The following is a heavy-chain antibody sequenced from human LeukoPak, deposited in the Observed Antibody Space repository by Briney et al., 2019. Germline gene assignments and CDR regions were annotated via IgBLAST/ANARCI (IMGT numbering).Heavy chain of an antibody. CDR1: GGSFSGYY. D-gene: IGHD5-24*01. J-gene: IGHJ4*02. CDR2: INHSGST. Sequence: SETLSLTCAVYGGSFSGYYWSWIRQSPGKGLEWIGEINHSGSTNYNPSLKSRVTISVDTSKNRFSLKLSSVTAADTAVYYCARDGYNPIDYWGQGTLVTVSS. V-gene: IGHV4-34*01. CDR3: ARDGYNPIDY.